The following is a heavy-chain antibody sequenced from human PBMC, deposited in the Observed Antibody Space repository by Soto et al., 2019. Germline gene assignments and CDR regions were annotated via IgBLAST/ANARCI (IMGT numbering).Heavy chain of an antibody. CDR3: ARDLPPKDY. J-gene: IGHJ4*02. CDR2: ISAYNGNT. V-gene: IGHV1-18*01. CDR1: GYTFTSYA. Sequence: QVQLVQSGAEVKKPGASVKVSCKASGYTFTSYAISWVRQAPGQGLEWMGWISAYNGNTNYAHKLQGRVTMTTDTSASTASMYLRSLTSDDTDVYYCARDLPPKDYWGQGTLVTVSS.